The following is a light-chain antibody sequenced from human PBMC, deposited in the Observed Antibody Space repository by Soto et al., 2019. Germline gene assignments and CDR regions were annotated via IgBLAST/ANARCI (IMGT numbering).Light chain of an antibody. V-gene: IGKV3-11*01. CDR3: QQRSDWPAT. J-gene: IGKJ3*01. CDR2: DAS. Sequence: EIVLTQSPATLSLSPGERATLSCRASQSVSSYLAWYQQKPGQAPRLLIYDASNRATGIPARFSGSGSGTDFTLTISSLEPEDFALYYCQQRSDWPATFGPGTKVDIK. CDR1: QSVSSY.